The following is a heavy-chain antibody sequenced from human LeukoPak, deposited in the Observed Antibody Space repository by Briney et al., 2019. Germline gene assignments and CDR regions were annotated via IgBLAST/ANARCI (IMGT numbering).Heavy chain of an antibody. J-gene: IGHJ4*02. CDR1: GGSISTYF. CDR3: ARAAGAYGILDY. V-gene: IGHV4-4*07. D-gene: IGHD4-17*01. Sequence: SETLSLTCTVSGGSISTYFWSWIRQPAGKGLEWIGRIYTSGGTTYNPSLKSRVTMSVDTSKNQFSLKMSSVAAADTAVYYCARAAGAYGILDYWGQGTLVTVSS. CDR2: IYTSGGT.